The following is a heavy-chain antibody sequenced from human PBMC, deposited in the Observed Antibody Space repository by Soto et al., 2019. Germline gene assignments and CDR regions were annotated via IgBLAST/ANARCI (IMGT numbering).Heavy chain of an antibody. CDR1: GFTFSSYA. D-gene: IGHD6-6*01. CDR2: ISSNGGST. CDR3: ATGGPRIAARPGFLDY. Sequence: GGSLRLSCAASGFTFSSYAMHWVRQAPGKGLEYVSAISSNGGSTYYANSVKGRFTISRDNSKNTLYLQMGSLRAEDMAVYYCATGGPRIAARPGFLDYWGQGTLVTVSS. J-gene: IGHJ4*02. V-gene: IGHV3-64*01.